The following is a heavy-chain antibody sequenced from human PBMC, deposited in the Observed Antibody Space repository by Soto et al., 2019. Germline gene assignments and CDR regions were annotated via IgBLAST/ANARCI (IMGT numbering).Heavy chain of an antibody. J-gene: IGHJ4*02. Sequence: ASVKVSCKASGYSFTSYLIDWGRLAPGKGLEWLGWISANDGKANYAQKFQGRVTITADKSTSTAYMELSSLRSEDTAVYYCAASNYDILTGYYSPFDYWGQGTLVTVSS. CDR3: AASNYDILTGYYSPFDY. D-gene: IGHD3-9*01. CDR1: GYSFTSYL. V-gene: IGHV1-18*01. CDR2: ISANDGKA.